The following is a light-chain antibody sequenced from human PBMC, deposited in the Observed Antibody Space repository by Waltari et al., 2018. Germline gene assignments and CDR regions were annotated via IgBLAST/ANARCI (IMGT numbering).Light chain of an antibody. V-gene: IGLV3-21*04. CDR2: YDS. J-gene: IGLJ2*01. CDR3: LVWHSTTDHHGV. Sequence: SYVVTQSPSASVAPGAPARIPCGGDHLASKSSPWSQQRPGQAPVLVLSYDSDRPPGIPERFSGSNSGNTATLTISWVEADDEADYYCLVWHSTTDHHGVFGGGTKLTVL. CDR1: HLASKS.